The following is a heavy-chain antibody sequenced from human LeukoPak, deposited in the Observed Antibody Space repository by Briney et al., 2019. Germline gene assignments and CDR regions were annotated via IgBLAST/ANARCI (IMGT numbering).Heavy chain of an antibody. J-gene: IGHJ4*02. CDR2: IYRGGSA. Sequence: GGSLRLSCEASGFIVSSNYMSWVRQAPGKGLEWVSVIYRGGSAYYADSVKGRFTISRDNSKNTLYLQMDSLNAEDTAVYYCARNEDYFDYWGQGTLVTVSS. CDR3: ARNEDYFDY. V-gene: IGHV3-53*01. CDR1: GFIVSSNY.